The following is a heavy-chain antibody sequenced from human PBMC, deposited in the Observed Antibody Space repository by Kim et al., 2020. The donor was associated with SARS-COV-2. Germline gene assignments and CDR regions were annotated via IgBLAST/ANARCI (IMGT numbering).Heavy chain of an antibody. CDR1: GFTFSGYA. V-gene: IGHV3-23*01. J-gene: IGHJ4*02. Sequence: GGSLRLSCAASGFTFSGYAMSWVRQAPGKGLEWVSTITGSDGSTYYADSVKGRFTISRDNSKNTLYLQMNSLRAEDTAVYYCAKRGGRTGNYLYYFDYWGQGTLVTVSS. CDR3: AKRGGRTGNYLYYFDY. D-gene: IGHD1-7*01. CDR2: ITGSDGST.